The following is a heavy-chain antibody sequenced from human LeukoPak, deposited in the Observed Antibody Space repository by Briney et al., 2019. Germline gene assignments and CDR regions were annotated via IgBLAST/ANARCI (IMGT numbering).Heavy chain of an antibody. CDR3: ASMTTYCGGDCYFFDY. Sequence: GGSLRLSCAASGFTFSSYAMNWVRQTPGKGLQWVSYISSSSNTIYYADSVKGRFTISRDNAKNSLYLQMNSLRAEDTAVYYCASMTTYCGGDCYFFDYWGQGTLVTVSS. CDR2: ISSSSNTI. CDR1: GFTFSSYA. V-gene: IGHV3-48*04. D-gene: IGHD2-21*02. J-gene: IGHJ4*02.